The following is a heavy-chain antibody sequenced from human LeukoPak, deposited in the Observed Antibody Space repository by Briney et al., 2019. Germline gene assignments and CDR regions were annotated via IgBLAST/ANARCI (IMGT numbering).Heavy chain of an antibody. Sequence: GGSLRLSCAASGFTFGIYAMNWVRQAPGKGLEWVSYIGPSGSNIYYADSVRGRFTISRDNAKDSLYLQMNSLRDEDTAVYYCARDWFHAIDYWGQGILVTVSS. V-gene: IGHV3-48*02. J-gene: IGHJ4*02. CDR1: GFTFGIYA. D-gene: IGHD2/OR15-2a*01. CDR2: IGPSGSNI. CDR3: ARDWFHAIDY.